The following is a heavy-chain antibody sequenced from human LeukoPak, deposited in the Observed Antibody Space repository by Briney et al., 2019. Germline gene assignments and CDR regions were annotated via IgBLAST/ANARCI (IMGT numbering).Heavy chain of an antibody. Sequence: QPGGSLRLSCAASGFTFSNYYMSWVRQAPGKGLEWVANIKPDGSEVYFVDSLRGRFTISRDNAKNSLYLQMNSLKAEDTAHYYCARIEHRDSYNAYFHDYWGQGTLVTVSS. CDR3: ARIEHRDSYNAYFHDY. CDR1: GFTFSNYY. V-gene: IGHV3-7*01. J-gene: IGHJ4*02. CDR2: IKPDGSEV. D-gene: IGHD5-24*01.